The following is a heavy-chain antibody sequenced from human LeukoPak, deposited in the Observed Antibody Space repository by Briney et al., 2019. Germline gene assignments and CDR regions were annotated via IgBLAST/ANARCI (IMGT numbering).Heavy chain of an antibody. CDR1: GYIFSNYG. CDR2: ISNYDGRT. J-gene: IGHJ4*02. Sequence: GASVKVSCKASGYIFSNYGISWVRQAPGQGLEWMGWISNYDGRTNFAQNFQGRVTLTTDTSTSTAYMELRSLRSDDTAVYYCARDVTRMITFGGVYAPVDYWGQGTLVTVSS. D-gene: IGHD3-16*01. V-gene: IGHV1-18*01. CDR3: ARDVTRMITFGGVYAPVDY.